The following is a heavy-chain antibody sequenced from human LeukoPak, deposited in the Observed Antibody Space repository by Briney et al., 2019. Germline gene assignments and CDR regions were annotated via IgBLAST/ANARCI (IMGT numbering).Heavy chain of an antibody. CDR1: GFTVSSNY. Sequence: PGGSLRLSCAASGFTVSSNYMSWVRQAPGKGLEWVSVIYSGGSTYYADSVKGRFTISRDDSKNTLYLHMSSLRAEDTAVYYCEGLISLAAAGVDFDYWGQGTLVTVSS. V-gene: IGHV3-66*01. J-gene: IGHJ4*02. D-gene: IGHD6-13*01. CDR2: IYSGGST. CDR3: EGLISLAAAGVDFDY.